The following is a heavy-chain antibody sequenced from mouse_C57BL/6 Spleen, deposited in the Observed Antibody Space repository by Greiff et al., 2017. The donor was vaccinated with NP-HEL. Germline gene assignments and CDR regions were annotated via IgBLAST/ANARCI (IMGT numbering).Heavy chain of an antibody. Sequence: EVQRVESGEGLVKPGGSLKLSCAASGFTFSSYAMSWVRQTPEKRLEWVAYISSGGDYIYYADTVKGRFTISRDNARNTLYLQMSSLKSEDTAMYYCTREDYYGTYFDYWGQGTTLTVSS. CDR2: ISSGGDYI. CDR3: TREDYYGTYFDY. J-gene: IGHJ2*01. V-gene: IGHV5-9-1*02. D-gene: IGHD1-1*01. CDR1: GFTFSSYA.